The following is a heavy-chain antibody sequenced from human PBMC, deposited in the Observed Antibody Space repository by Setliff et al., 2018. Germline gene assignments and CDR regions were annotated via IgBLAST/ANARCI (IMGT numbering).Heavy chain of an antibody. D-gene: IGHD2-21*01. V-gene: IGHV4-34*01. CDR2: INHRGST. Sequence: SETLSLTCAVYGDSFSDYYWSWIRQPPGKGLEWIEEINHRGSTNYSPSLRSRVTISLDTSTNVFSLKLSSLIAADTAVYYCARDPGFHSGTWSLDSWGQGRLVTVSS. CDR3: ARDPGFHSGTWSLDS. CDR1: GDSFSDYY. J-gene: IGHJ4*02.